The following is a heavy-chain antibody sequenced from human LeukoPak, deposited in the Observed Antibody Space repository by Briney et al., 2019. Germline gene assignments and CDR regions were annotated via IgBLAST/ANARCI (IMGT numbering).Heavy chain of an antibody. CDR1: GYTFTGYY. Sequence: GASVKVSCKASGYTFTGYYMHWVRQAPGQGLEWMGWINPNSGGANYAQKFQGRVTMTRNTSISTAYMELSSLRSEDTAVYYCAVAATPNYYYYYYMDVWGKGTTVTVSS. V-gene: IGHV1-2*02. D-gene: IGHD2-15*01. CDR3: AVAATPNYYYYYYMDV. J-gene: IGHJ6*03. CDR2: INPNSGGA.